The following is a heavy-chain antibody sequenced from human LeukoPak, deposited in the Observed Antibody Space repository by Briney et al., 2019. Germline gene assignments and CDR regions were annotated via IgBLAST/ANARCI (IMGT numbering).Heavy chain of an antibody. V-gene: IGHV1-18*01. D-gene: IGHD2-2*01. J-gene: IGHJ4*02. CDR2: ISTYNGNT. CDR1: GYTFTSYG. Sequence: GASVKVSCKASGYTFTSYGISWVRQAPGQGLEWLGWISTYNGNTDYAQKFRGRVTMTTDTSTSTVYMELRSLRSDDTAIYYCARDDCSSTTCYLSYWGQGTLVTVSS. CDR3: ARDDCSSTTCYLSY.